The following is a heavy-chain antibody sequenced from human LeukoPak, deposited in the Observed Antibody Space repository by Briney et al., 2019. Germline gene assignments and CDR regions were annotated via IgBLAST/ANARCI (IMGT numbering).Heavy chain of an antibody. Sequence: GESLQISCAASGFTFSSYWMSGVRQAPGRGLEWVANIKQDGSEEFDVGSVKGRFTISRDNAKNSLFLQMNPLRAEDTAVYYCARDPYSSTWSYGMDVWGQGTTVTVSS. CDR2: IKQDGSEE. D-gene: IGHD6-6*01. CDR3: ARDPYSSTWSYGMDV. CDR1: GFTFSSYW. V-gene: IGHV3-7*05. J-gene: IGHJ6*02.